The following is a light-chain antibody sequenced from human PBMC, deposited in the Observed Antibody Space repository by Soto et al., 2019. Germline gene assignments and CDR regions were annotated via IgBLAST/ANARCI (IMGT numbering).Light chain of an antibody. CDR3: RAYAGSNNLVV. CDR1: SSDVGGYNY. V-gene: IGLV2-8*01. J-gene: IGLJ2*01. Sequence: QSALTQPPSASGSPGQSVTISCTGTSSDVGGYNYVSWYQQHPGQAPKLMLYEVSKRPSVFPVRFSGSKSGNTASLTVSGLQSEDEAYYYCRAYAGSNNLVVFGGGTKLTVL. CDR2: EVS.